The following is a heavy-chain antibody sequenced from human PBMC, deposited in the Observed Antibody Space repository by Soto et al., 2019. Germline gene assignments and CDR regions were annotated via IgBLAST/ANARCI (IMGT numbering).Heavy chain of an antibody. CDR1: GCSISSYY. CDR2: IYYSGST. Sequence: PSETLSLTCTVSGCSISSYYWSWIRQPPGKGLEWIGYIYYSGSTNYNPSLKSRVTISVDTSKNQFSLKLSSVTAADTAVYYCARVPGPWGQGTLVTVSS. CDR3: ARVPGP. J-gene: IGHJ5*02. D-gene: IGHD3-10*01. V-gene: IGHV4-59*08.